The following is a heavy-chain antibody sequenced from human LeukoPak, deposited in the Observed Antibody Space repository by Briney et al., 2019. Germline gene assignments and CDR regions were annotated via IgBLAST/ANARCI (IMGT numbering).Heavy chain of an antibody. CDR3: AKDQFDYGGNGLDY. D-gene: IGHD4-23*01. V-gene: IGHV3-7*01. CDR2: IKQDGSEK. CDR1: GFTFSSYW. J-gene: IGHJ4*02. Sequence: QPGGSLRLSCAASGFTFSSYWMSWVRQAPGKGLEWVANIKQDGSEKYYVDSVKGRFTISRDNAKNSLYLQMNSLRAEDTAVYYCAKDQFDYGGNGLDYWGQGTLVTVSS.